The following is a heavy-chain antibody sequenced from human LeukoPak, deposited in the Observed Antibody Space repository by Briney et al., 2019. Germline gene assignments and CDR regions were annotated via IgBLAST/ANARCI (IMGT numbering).Heavy chain of an antibody. D-gene: IGHD3/OR15-3a*01. Sequence: PGGSLRLSCAASGFTFSSYSMNWVRQAPGKGLEWVSSISSSSSYIYYADSVKGRFTISRDNAKNSLYLQMNSLRADDTAVYYCARVGLGYTPSDYWGQGTLVTVSS. CDR2: ISSSSSYI. CDR3: ARVGLGYTPSDY. CDR1: GFTFSSYS. J-gene: IGHJ4*02. V-gene: IGHV3-21*04.